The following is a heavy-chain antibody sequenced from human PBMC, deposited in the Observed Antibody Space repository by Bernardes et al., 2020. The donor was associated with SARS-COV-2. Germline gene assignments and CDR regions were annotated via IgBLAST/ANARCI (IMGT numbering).Heavy chain of an antibody. J-gene: IGHJ6*02. CDR1: GGSISSGDYY. V-gene: IGHV4-61*08. D-gene: IGHD3-3*01. CDR2: IYYSGST. CDR3: ARRPYYDFWSGYLRGYYGMDV. Sequence: LSLTCTVSGGSISSGDYYWSWIRQPPGKGLEWIGYIYYSGSTNYNPSLKSRVTISVDTSKNQFSLKLSSVTAADTAVYYCARRPYYDFWSGYLRGYYGMDVWGQGTTVTVSS.